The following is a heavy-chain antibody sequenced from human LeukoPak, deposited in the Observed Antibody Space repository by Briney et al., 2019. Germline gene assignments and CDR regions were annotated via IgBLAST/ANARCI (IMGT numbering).Heavy chain of an antibody. D-gene: IGHD3-22*01. CDR2: IYYSGST. V-gene: IGHV4-39*01. CDR3: ARHIVYYYDSSGYKGGYFDY. CDR1: GGSISSSSYY. Sequence: SETLSLTCTVSGGSISSSSYYWGWIRQPPGKGLEWIGSIYYSGSTYYNPSLKSRVTISVDTSKNQFSLKLSSVTAADTAVYCCARHIVYYYDSSGYKGGYFDYWGQGTLVTVSS. J-gene: IGHJ4*02.